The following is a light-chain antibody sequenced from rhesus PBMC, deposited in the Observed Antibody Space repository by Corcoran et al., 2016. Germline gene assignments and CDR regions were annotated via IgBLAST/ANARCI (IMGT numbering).Light chain of an antibody. CDR3: CSYTTSSTFV. CDR1: SSDVGGSTY. Sequence: QSAPTQPPSVSGSPGQSVTISCIGTSSDVGGSTYVSWYQNYPGKAPKLIIFEVGKRPSGVSDRFSGSKSGNTASLTISGLQAEDEADYYCCSYTTSSTFVFGSGTKLTVF. J-gene: IGLJ6*01. CDR2: EVG. V-gene: IGLV2S7*01.